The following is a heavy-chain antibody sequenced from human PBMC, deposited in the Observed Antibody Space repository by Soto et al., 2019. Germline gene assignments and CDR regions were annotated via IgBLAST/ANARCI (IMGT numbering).Heavy chain of an antibody. J-gene: IGHJ3*02. CDR3: AKDMTPNYSESYAYAAFDK. D-gene: IGHD3-16*01. Sequence: EVQLVEAGGGLVQPGRSLRLSCAGSGFTFDDYAMHWVRQAAGKGLEWVSGISWDSDMIEYADSVQGRFTISRDNAKNPLYLQMNSLRPEDTALYFCAKDMTPNYSESYAYAAFDKWGLVTMITVSS. CDR2: ISWDSDMI. V-gene: IGHV3-9*01. CDR1: GFTFDDYA.